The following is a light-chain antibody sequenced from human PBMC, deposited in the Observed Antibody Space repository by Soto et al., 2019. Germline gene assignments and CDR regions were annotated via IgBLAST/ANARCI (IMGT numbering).Light chain of an antibody. J-gene: IGKJ1*01. CDR1: QRISSY. CDR2: GAS. V-gene: IGKV1-5*02. Sequence: DIQMTQSPSSLSASVGDTVTIICRASQRISSYLNWFQQKPGKAPKLLIYGASNLQSGVPSRFSGSGSGTEFTLTISSLQPDDFATYYCQQYNSYSFGQGTKVDI. CDR3: QQYNSYS.